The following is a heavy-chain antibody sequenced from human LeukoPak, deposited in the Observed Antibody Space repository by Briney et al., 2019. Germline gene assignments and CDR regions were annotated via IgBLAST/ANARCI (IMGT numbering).Heavy chain of an antibody. J-gene: IGHJ4*02. CDR1: GGSFSGYY. Sequence: KSSETLSLTCAVYGGSFSGYYWSWIRQPPGKGLEWIGEINHSGSTNYNPSLKSRVTISVDTSKNQFSLKLSSVTAADTAVYYCATVDFWSGYYRVRGFDYWGQGILVTVSS. D-gene: IGHD3-3*01. CDR2: INHSGST. CDR3: ATVDFWSGYYRVRGFDY. V-gene: IGHV4-34*01.